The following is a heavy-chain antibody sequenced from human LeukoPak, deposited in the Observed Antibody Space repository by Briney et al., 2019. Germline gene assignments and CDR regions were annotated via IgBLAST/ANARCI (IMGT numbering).Heavy chain of an antibody. CDR1: GGSFSGYY. V-gene: IGHV4-34*01. CDR2: INHSGST. CDR3: ARGYSSRWYDY. J-gene: IGHJ4*02. Sequence: SETLSLTCAVYGGSFSGYYWSWIRQHPGKGLEWIGEINHSGSTDYNPSLKSRVTISVDTSKNQFSLKLSSVTAADTAVYYCARGYSSRWYDYWGQGTLVTVSS. D-gene: IGHD6-13*01.